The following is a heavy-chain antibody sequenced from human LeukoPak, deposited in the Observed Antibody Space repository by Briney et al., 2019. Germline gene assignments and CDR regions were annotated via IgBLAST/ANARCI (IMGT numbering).Heavy chain of an antibody. J-gene: IGHJ4*02. CDR1: GGSISSYY. CDR3: ARFSDQIAIFGVVNYFLGD. Sequence: KPSETLSLTCTVSGGSISSYYWSWIRQPPGKGLEWIGYIYYSGCTNYNPSLKSRVTISVDTSENQFSLKLSSVTAADTAVYYCARFSDQIAIFGVVNYFLGDWGQGILVTVSS. CDR2: IYYSGCT. D-gene: IGHD3-3*01. V-gene: IGHV4-59*01.